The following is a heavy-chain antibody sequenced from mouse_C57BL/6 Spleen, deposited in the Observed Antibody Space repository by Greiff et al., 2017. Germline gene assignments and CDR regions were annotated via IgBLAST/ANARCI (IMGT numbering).Heavy chain of an antibody. D-gene: IGHD3-3*01. Sequence: EVQLVESGGGLVKPGGSLKLSCAASGFTFSDYGMHWVRQAPEKGLEWVAYISSGSSTIYYADTVKGRFTISRDNAKNTLFLQMTSLRSEDTAMYYCARTARDAMDYWGQGTSVTDSS. V-gene: IGHV5-17*01. CDR1: GFTFSDYG. CDR3: ARTARDAMDY. J-gene: IGHJ4*01. CDR2: ISSGSSTI.